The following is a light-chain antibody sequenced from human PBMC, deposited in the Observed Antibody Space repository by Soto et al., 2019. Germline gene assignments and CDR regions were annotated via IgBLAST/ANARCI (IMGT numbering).Light chain of an antibody. V-gene: IGKV1-39*01. CDR1: QSISIY. CDR2: AAS. J-gene: IGKJ1*01. Sequence: DIQMTQSPSSLSASVGDRVTITCRASQSISIYLNWYQQKPGKAPKLLIYAASSLQGGVPSRFSGSGSGTDFTLTISSLQPEDFATYYCQQSYSTPPWTFGQGTKVEI. CDR3: QQSYSTPPWT.